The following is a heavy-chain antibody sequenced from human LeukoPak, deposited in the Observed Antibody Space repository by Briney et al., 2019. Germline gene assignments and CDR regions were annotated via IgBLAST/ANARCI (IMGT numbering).Heavy chain of an antibody. J-gene: IGHJ4*02. CDR2: IKAESGRT. CDR3: ARITILYYFDS. D-gene: IGHD5-24*01. Sequence: ASVKVSCKASGYTFTSYAMNWVRQAPGQGLEWMGWIKAESGRTHYAQKFQGGVTMTRDTSISTAYMELSSLRSDDTAVYYCARITILYYFDSWGQGTLVTVSS. V-gene: IGHV1-2*02. CDR1: GYTFTSYA.